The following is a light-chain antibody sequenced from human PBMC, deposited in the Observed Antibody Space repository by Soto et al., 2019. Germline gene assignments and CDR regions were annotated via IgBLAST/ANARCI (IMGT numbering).Light chain of an antibody. Sequence: DIVMTQSPDSLAVSLGERATINCKSSQCVIYSANNKNCLAWYQQKPGQPPKLLIYWASTRESGVPDRFSGSGSGTDFTLTISSLQAEDVAVYYCQQYLGIPRTFGQGTKVEIK. V-gene: IGKV4-1*01. CDR3: QQYLGIPRT. CDR1: QCVIYSANNKNC. J-gene: IGKJ1*01. CDR2: WAS.